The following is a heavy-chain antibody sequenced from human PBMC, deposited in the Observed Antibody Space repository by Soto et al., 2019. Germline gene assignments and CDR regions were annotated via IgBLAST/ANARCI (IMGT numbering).Heavy chain of an antibody. CDR2: INAGNGNT. J-gene: IGHJ4*02. CDR1: GYTFTSYA. Sequence: ASVTVSCQASGYTFTSYAMHWVRQAPGQRLEWMGWINAGNGNTKYSQKFQGRVTITRDTSASTVYMELSSLRSEDTAVYYCARLKSYDILTGYYIWGGKNYFDYWGQGTLVTVSS. V-gene: IGHV1-3*01. CDR3: ARLKSYDILTGYYIWGGKNYFDY. D-gene: IGHD3-9*01.